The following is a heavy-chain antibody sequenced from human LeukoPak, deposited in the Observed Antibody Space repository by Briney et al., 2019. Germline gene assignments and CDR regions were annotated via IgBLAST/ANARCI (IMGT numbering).Heavy chain of an antibody. CDR2: IIPIFGTA. V-gene: IGHV1-69*05. Sequence: GASVKVSCKASGGTFSSYAISWVRQAPGQGLEWMGGIIPIFGTANYAQKFQGRVTITTDESTSTAYMELSSLRSEDTAVYYCARADVTGTTVAYYYMDVWGKGTTVTVSS. CDR3: ARADVTGTTVAYYYMDV. D-gene: IGHD1-7*01. J-gene: IGHJ6*03. CDR1: GGTFSSYA.